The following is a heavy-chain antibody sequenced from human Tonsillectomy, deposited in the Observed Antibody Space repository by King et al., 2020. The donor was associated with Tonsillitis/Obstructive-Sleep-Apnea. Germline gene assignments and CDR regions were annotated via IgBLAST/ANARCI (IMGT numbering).Heavy chain of an antibody. D-gene: IGHD2-21*01. V-gene: IGHV3-11*06. CDR3: DSVGQHGSLFVFDS. Sequence: VQLVESGGGLVKPGGSLRLSCEASGFVFSDHFMTWVRQAPGKGLEWVSYVSGHSDYTNYGNSVRGRFTISRDNAKNSVYLQMQSLRAEDTAVYYCDSVGQHGSLFVFDSWGQGTLVTAS. CDR1: GFVFSDHF. J-gene: IGHJ4*02. CDR2: VSGHSDYT.